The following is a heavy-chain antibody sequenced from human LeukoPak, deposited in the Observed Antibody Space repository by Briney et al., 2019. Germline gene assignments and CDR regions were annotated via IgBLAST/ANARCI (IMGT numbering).Heavy chain of an antibody. V-gene: IGHV4-59*12. CDR2: IYHSGST. Sequence: SETLSLTCTVSGGSISSYYWSWIRQPPGKGLEWIGYIYHSGSTYYNPSLKSRVTISVDRSKNQFSLKLSSVTAADTAVYYCARAPGLYYYYGMDVWGQGTTATVSS. CDR1: GGSISSYY. CDR3: ARAPGLYYYYGMDV. J-gene: IGHJ6*02.